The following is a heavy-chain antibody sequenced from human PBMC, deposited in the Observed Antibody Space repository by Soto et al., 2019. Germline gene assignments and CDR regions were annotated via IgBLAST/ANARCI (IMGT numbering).Heavy chain of an antibody. Sequence: EVQLVQSGAEVKKPGESLRISRKGSGYSFTSYWINWVRQMPGKGLEWMGRVDPSDSYTNYSPPFQGHVTISADKSIXXAXXQGSSRKASDTAMYYCARTSMQSRGYSYGHGGMDVWGQGTTVTVSS. CDR2: VDPSDSYT. CDR3: ARTSMQSRGYSYGHGGMDV. J-gene: IGHJ6*02. CDR1: GYSFTSYW. V-gene: IGHV5-10-1*01. D-gene: IGHD5-18*01.